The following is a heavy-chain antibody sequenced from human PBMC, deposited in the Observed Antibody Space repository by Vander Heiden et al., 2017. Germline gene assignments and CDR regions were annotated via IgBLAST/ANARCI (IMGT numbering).Heavy chain of an antibody. D-gene: IGHD1-20*01. CDR1: GFRYSSYS. Sequence: VHLVESGGGMVQPGGSLGLTCSVSGFRYSSYSMNWGRQARGKGLEWVAYIRATSETIYEADSVKGRFTISRDNAKNSLCLQMNSLRDEDTAVYYCAKDGPVGYNWNADYWSQGILVTVSS. CDR3: AKDGPVGYNWNADY. J-gene: IGHJ4*02. CDR2: IRATSETI. V-gene: IGHV3-48*02.